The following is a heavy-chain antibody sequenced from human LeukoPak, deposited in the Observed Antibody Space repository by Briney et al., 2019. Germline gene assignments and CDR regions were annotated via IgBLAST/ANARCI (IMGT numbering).Heavy chain of an antibody. CDR1: GFTFDDYA. V-gene: IGHV3-9*03. J-gene: IGHJ4*02. Sequence: SGGSLRLSCAASGFTFDDYAMHWVRQAPGKGLEWVSGISWNSGSIGYADSVKGRFTISRDNAKNSLYLQMNSLRAEDMALYYCAKDIGRYGFPGAGIFDYWGQGTLVTVSS. CDR2: ISWNSGSI. CDR3: AKDIGRYGFPGAGIFDY. D-gene: IGHD5-18*01.